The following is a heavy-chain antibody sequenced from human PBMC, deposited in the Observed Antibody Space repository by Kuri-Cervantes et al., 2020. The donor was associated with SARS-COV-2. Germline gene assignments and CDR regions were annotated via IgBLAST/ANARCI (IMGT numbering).Heavy chain of an antibody. V-gene: IGHV4-39*07. J-gene: IGHJ4*02. Sequence: SETLSLTCTVSGGPISSSSYYWGWIRQPPGKGLEWIGSIYYSGSTYYNPSLKSRVTISVDTSKNQFSLKLSSVTAADTAVYYCARGDDRGYSGYDIYYFDYWGQGTLVTVSS. CDR1: GGPISSSSYY. CDR3: ARGDDRGYSGYDIYYFDY. D-gene: IGHD5-12*01. CDR2: IYYSGST.